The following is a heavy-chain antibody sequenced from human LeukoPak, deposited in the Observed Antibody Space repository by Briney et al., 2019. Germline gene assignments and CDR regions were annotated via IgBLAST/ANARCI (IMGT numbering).Heavy chain of an antibody. V-gene: IGHV1-2*02. D-gene: IGHD3-10*01. CDR1: GYTFTSYY. CDR2: INPNSGGT. Sequence: ASVKVSCKASGYTFTSYYMHWVRQAPGQGLEWMGWINPNSGGTNYAQKFQGRVTMTRDTSISTAYMELSRLRSDDTAVYYCARVYGSGSYYIDAFDYWGQGTLVTVSS. CDR3: ARVYGSGSYYIDAFDY. J-gene: IGHJ4*02.